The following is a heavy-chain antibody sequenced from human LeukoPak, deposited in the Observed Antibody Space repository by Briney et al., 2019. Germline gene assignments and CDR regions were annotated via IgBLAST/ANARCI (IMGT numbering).Heavy chain of an antibody. CDR1: GGSLSSYY. Sequence: SETLSLTCTVSGGSLSSYYWSWIRQPAGKGLEWIGRIYTSGSTSYNPSLKSRVTMSVDTSKKQFSLKLSSVTAADTAVYYCARDTISGHFDYWGQGTLVTVSS. V-gene: IGHV4-4*07. CDR3: ARDTISGHFDY. D-gene: IGHD6-25*01. CDR2: IYTSGST. J-gene: IGHJ4*02.